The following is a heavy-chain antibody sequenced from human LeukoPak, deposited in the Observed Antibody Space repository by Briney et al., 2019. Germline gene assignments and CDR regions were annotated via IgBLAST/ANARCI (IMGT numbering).Heavy chain of an antibody. CDR3: ARELGTIQLWSRPYYFDY. CDR2: IKQDGSEK. V-gene: IGHV3-7*01. Sequence: GGSLRLSCAASGFTFSSYWMSWVRQAPGKGLEWVANIKQDGSEKYYVDSVKGRFTISRDNAKNSLYLQMNSPRAEDTAVYYCARELGTIQLWSRPYYFDYWGQGTLVTVSS. J-gene: IGHJ4*02. D-gene: IGHD5-18*01. CDR1: GFTFSSYW.